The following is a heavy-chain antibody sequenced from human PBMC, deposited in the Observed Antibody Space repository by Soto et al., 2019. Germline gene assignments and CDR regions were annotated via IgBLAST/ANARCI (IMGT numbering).Heavy chain of an antibody. J-gene: IGHJ3*02. CDR2: ISSNGGST. D-gene: IGHD3-10*01. Sequence: EVQLVESGGGLVQPGGSLRLSCAASGFTFSSYAMHWVRQAPGKGLEYVSAISSNGGSTYYANSVKGRFTISRDNSKNTLYLQMGSLRAEDMAVYYCARDSVSGSLWNAFDIWGQGTMVTVSS. CDR3: ARDSVSGSLWNAFDI. V-gene: IGHV3-64*01. CDR1: GFTFSSYA.